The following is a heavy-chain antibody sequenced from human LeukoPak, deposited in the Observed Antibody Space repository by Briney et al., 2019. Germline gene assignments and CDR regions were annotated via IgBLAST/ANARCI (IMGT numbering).Heavy chain of an antibody. Sequence: PSETLSLTCTVSGYSISSGYYWGWIRQPPGKGLEWIGSIYHSGSTYYNPSLKSRVTISVDTSKNQFSLKLSSVTAADTAVYYCASSIWFGEGDYWGQGTLVTVSS. J-gene: IGHJ4*02. CDR1: GYSISSGYY. CDR3: ASSIWFGEGDY. V-gene: IGHV4-38-2*02. D-gene: IGHD3-10*01. CDR2: IYHSGST.